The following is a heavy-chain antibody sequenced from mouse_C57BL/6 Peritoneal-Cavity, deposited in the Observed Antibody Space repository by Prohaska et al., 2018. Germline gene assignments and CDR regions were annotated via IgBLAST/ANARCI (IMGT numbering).Heavy chain of an antibody. CDR3: AKSLYGSREEYYFDY. Sequence: LVAPSQSLSITCTVSGFSLTSYGVSWVRQPPGKGLDWLGVIWGDGSTNYHSALISRLSISKDNSKSQVFLKLNSLQTDDTAKYYCAKSLYGSREEYYFDYWGQGTTRTVSS. CDR2: IWGDGST. D-gene: IGHD1-1*01. V-gene: IGHV2-3*01. CDR1: GFSLTSYG. J-gene: IGHJ2*01.